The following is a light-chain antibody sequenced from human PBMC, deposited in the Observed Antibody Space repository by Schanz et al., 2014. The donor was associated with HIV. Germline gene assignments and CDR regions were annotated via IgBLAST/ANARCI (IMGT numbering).Light chain of an antibody. CDR1: QSISNW. V-gene: IGKV1-39*01. J-gene: IGKJ2*01. CDR2: AAS. Sequence: DIQMTQSPSTLSASVGDRVTITCRASQSISNWLAWYQQKPGKVPKLLIYAASDLQSGAPSRFSGSGSGTDFTLTISSLQPEDFGTYYCQQSYSPPYTFGRGTNLEIK. CDR3: QQSYSPPYT.